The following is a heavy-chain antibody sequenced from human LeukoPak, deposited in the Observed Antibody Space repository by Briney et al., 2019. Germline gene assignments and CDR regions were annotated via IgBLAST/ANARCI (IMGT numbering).Heavy chain of an antibody. D-gene: IGHD6-13*01. V-gene: IGHV4-59*01. J-gene: IGHJ4*02. CDR2: IYYSGST. Sequence: SETLSLTCTVSGDSISSYYWSWIRQPPGKGLECIGYIYYSGSTNYNPSLKSRVTISVDTSKNQFSLKLSSVTAADTAVYYCARGASGSWYGAYDYWGQGTLVTVSS. CDR3: ARGASGSWYGAYDY. CDR1: GDSISSYY.